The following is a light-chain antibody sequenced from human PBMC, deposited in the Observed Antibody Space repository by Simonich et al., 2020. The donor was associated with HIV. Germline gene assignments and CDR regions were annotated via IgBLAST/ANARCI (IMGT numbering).Light chain of an antibody. V-gene: IGKV3-20*01. Sequence: EIVLTQSPGTLSLSPGERATLSCRARQSVRRSYLASYQQKPGQAPRLLLSGASSRATGIPDRFSGSGSGTDFTLTIGRLEPEDFAVYFCQQYGSSPLTFGGGTKVEIK. CDR2: GAS. CDR1: QSVRRSY. J-gene: IGKJ4*01. CDR3: QQYGSSPLT.